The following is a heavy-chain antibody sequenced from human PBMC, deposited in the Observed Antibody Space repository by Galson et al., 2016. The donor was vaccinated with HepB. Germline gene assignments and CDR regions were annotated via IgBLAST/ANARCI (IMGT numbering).Heavy chain of an antibody. CDR3: AKAKDRGYDSGCLDN. Sequence: SLRLSCAASGFTFSTYAMSWVRQAPGKGLEWVSGISDNGGSTYYVDSVKGRFTISRDNFKNTLYLQMNSLRAEDTALYYCAKAKDRGYDSGCLDNWGQGTLVIVSS. V-gene: IGHV3-23*01. CDR2: ISDNGGST. CDR1: GFTFSTYA. J-gene: IGHJ4*02. D-gene: IGHD6-19*01.